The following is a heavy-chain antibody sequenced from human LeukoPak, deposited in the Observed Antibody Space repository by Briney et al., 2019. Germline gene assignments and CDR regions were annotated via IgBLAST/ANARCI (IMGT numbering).Heavy chain of an antibody. CDR2: ISGSGGST. V-gene: IGHV3-23*01. CDR1: GITLSNDG. Sequence: PGGSLRLSCRVSGITLSNDGMRWVRQAPGEGLEWVAGISGSGGSTNYADCVKVRFTISRDNPKNTLYLQMTGLGAEDTAVYFSAKRGVVIRVILVGFHKEAYYFDSWGQGALVTVSS. D-gene: IGHD2-21*01. CDR3: AKRGVVIRVILVGFHKEAYYFDS. J-gene: IGHJ4*02.